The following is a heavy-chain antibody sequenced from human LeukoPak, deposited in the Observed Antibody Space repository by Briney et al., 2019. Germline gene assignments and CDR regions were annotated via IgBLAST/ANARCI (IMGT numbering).Heavy chain of an antibody. CDR1: GYTXSGNY. Sequence: ASVKVSCKASGYTXSGNYMHWVRQAPGQGLEWMGWINPNTGGTNYAQKFQGRVTMTRDTSISTAYMELSRLRSDDTAVYYCARVGSSRWDIWGQGTMVTVSS. J-gene: IGHJ3*02. D-gene: IGHD6-13*01. CDR2: INPNTGGT. CDR3: ARVGSSRWDI. V-gene: IGHV1-2*02.